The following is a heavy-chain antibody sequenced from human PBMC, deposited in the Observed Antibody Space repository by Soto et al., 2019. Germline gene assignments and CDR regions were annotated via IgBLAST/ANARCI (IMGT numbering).Heavy chain of an antibody. CDR1: GYTFTSYG. V-gene: IGHV1-18*01. CDR2: ISAYNGNT. CDR3: ARVQRGYSGYDYAYYYYYMDV. J-gene: IGHJ6*03. Sequence: ASVKVSCKASGYTFTSYGISWVRQAPGQGLEWMGWISAYNGNTNYAQKLQGRVTMTTDTSTSTAYMELRSLRSDDTAVYYCARVQRGYSGYDYAYYYYYMDVWGKGTTVTVSS. D-gene: IGHD5-12*01.